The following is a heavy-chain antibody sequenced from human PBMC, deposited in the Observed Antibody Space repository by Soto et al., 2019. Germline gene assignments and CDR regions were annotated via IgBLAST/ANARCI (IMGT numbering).Heavy chain of an antibody. D-gene: IGHD6-13*01. J-gene: IGHJ5*02. V-gene: IGHV4-59*01. CDR1: GGSISSYY. Sequence: QVQLQESGPGLVKPSETLSLTCTVSGGSISSYYWSWIRQPPGKGLEWIGYIYYSGRTNYNPSLKSRVTISVDTSKNQFSLKLSSVTAADTAVYYCARVLREVWQQLDWFDPWGQGTLVTVSS. CDR2: IYYSGRT. CDR3: ARVLREVWQQLDWFDP.